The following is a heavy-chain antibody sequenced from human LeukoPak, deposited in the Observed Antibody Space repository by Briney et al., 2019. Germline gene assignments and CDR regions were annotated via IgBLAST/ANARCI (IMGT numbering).Heavy chain of an antibody. CDR2: IYHSGST. D-gene: IGHD6-13*01. J-gene: IGHJ4*02. V-gene: IGHV4-38-2*01. CDR3: ATTPREYSSTWYYFDY. CDR1: GFIFSSYW. Sequence: GSLRLSCAASGFIFSSYWMSWVRQAPGKGLEWIGSIYHSGSTYYNPSLKSRVTMSVDTSKKQFSLNLSSVTAADTAVYYCATTPREYSSTWYYFDYWGQGILVTVSS.